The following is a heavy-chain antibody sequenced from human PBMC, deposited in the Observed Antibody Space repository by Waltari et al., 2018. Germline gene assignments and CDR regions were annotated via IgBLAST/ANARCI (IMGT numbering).Heavy chain of an antibody. J-gene: IGHJ6*02. CDR2: SEPSDNYT. CDR3: ASKGPYSGYDYSYYYYGMDV. V-gene: IGHV5-10-1*03. CDR1: GYSFTSYW. Sequence: EVQLVQSGAEVKKPGESLRISCKGSGYSFTSYWISWVRQMPGKGLEWMGRSEPSDNYTNDRPSVQGDGTMSADKSISTAYLQWSSLKASDTAMDYGASKGPYSGYDYSYYYYGMDVWGQGTTVTVSS. D-gene: IGHD5-12*01.